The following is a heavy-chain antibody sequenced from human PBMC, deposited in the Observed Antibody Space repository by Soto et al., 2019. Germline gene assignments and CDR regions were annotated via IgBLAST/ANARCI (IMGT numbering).Heavy chain of an antibody. V-gene: IGHV3-43*01. J-gene: IGHJ6*02. CDR1: GFTFDDYT. D-gene: IGHD6-6*01. CDR2: ISWDGGST. CDR3: AKDASYYYGMDV. Sequence: EVQLVESGGVVVQPGGSLRLSCAASGFTFDDYTMHWVRQAPGKGLEWVSLISWDGGSTYYADSVKGRFTISRDNSKNSLYLQMNSLRTEDTALYYCAKDASYYYGMDVWGQGTTVTVSS.